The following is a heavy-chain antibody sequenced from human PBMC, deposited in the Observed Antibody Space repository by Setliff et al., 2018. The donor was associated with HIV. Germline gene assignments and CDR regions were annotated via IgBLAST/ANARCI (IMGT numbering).Heavy chain of an antibody. J-gene: IGHJ6*03. Sequence: SETLSLTCTVSGGSISSGNYYWSWIRQPAGKGLEWIGRIYSSGSTNYNPSLKSRVTISINTSKNQFSLKLSSVTAADTAVYYCARDRDIVVVPASPQGYYCYMDVWGKGTTVTVSS. CDR1: GGSISSGNYY. CDR3: ARDRDIVVVPASPQGYYCYMDV. CDR2: IYSSGST. D-gene: IGHD2-2*01. V-gene: IGHV4-61*02.